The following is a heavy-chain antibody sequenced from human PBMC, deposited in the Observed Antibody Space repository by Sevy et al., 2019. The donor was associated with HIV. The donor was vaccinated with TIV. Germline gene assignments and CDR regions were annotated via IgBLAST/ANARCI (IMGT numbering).Heavy chain of an antibody. CDR2: ITHSGRT. V-gene: IGHV4-34*01. Sequence: SETLSLTCAVYGGSFTEYYWTWIRQPPGKGLEWIGEITHSGRTNSNPSLKSRVTISVDSSKNQFSLTLTSVTAADTAVYYSARGYYFNSESVMLHRRINWLDPWGQGTLVTVSS. J-gene: IGHJ5*02. D-gene: IGHD3-10*01. CDR3: ARGYYFNSESVMLHRRINWLDP. CDR1: GGSFTEYY.